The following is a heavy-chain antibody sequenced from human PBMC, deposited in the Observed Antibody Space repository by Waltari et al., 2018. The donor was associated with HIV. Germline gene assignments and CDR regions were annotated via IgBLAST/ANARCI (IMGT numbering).Heavy chain of an antibody. D-gene: IGHD6-6*01. CDR3: AREGDSSSSFDY. CDR1: GYTLINYV. V-gene: IGHV1-3*04. CDR2: INTGNGNT. Sequence: QVQLVQSGAEVKKPGASVKVSCKASGYTLINYVMHWVRQAPGQRLEWMGWINTGNGNTKYSQKFQGRVTITRDTSANTAYMELSSLRSEDTAVYYCAREGDSSSSFDYWGQGTLDTVSS. J-gene: IGHJ4*02.